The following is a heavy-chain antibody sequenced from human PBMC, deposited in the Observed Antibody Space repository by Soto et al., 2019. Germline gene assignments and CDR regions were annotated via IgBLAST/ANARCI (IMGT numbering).Heavy chain of an antibody. CDR3: ARRYCRSTSCPSNYYAMDV. CDR2: IDPSDAYT. Sequence: PGESLKISCKGFGYSFSSYWISWVRQMPGKGLEWMGRIDPSDAYTNYSPSFQGHVTISTDKSISTAYLQWSSLRASDTAMYYCARRYCRSTSCPSNYYAMDVWGQGTTVTVSS. J-gene: IGHJ6*02. V-gene: IGHV5-10-1*01. CDR1: GYSFSSYW. D-gene: IGHD2-2*01.